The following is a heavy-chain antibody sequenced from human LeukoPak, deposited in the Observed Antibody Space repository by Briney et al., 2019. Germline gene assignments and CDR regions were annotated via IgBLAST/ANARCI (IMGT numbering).Heavy chain of an antibody. Sequence: SETLSLTCAVYGGSFSGYYWSWIRQPPGKGLEWIGEINHSGSTNYNPSLKSRVTISVDTSKNQFSLKLGSVTAADTAVYYCATRGRGYSGYGRLYYFDYWGQGTLVTVSS. CDR2: INHSGST. D-gene: IGHD5-12*01. CDR1: GGSFSGYY. V-gene: IGHV4-34*01. J-gene: IGHJ4*02. CDR3: ATRGRGYSGYGRLYYFDY.